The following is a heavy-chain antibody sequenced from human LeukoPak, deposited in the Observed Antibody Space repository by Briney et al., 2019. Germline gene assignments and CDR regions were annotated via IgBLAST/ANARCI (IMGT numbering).Heavy chain of an antibody. V-gene: IGHV1-69*05. CDR3: ARDPYDFWSGPPVRDYYMDV. Sequence: GASVKVSCKASGGTFSSYAISWVRQAPGQGLEWMGGIILIFGTANYAQKFQGRVTITTDESTSTAYMELSSLRSEDTAVYYCARDPYDFWSGPPVRDYYMDVWGKGTTVTVSS. D-gene: IGHD3-3*01. J-gene: IGHJ6*03. CDR1: GGTFSSYA. CDR2: IILIFGTA.